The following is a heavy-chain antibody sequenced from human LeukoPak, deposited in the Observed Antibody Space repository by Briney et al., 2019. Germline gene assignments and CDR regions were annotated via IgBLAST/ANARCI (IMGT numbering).Heavy chain of an antibody. J-gene: IGHJ5*02. CDR3: ARAGPRIKLVVPAAIVFDP. D-gene: IGHD2-2*01. Sequence: ASVKVSCKASGYTFTSYGISWVRQAPGQGLEWMGWISAYNGNTNYAQKLQGRVTMTTDTSTSTAYMELRSLRSDDTAVYYCARAGPRIKLVVPAAIVFDPRGQGTLVTVSS. CDR2: ISAYNGNT. CDR1: GYTFTSYG. V-gene: IGHV1-18*01.